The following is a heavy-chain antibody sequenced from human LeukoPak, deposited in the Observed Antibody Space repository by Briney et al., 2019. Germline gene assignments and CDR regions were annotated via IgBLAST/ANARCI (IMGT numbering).Heavy chain of an antibody. Sequence: ASVKVSCKASGYPFRSYVIHWLRQAPGQNLEWIGWINPANGNTKYSRNFQGRVTITKDTSKNQVVLTMTNMDPVDTATYYCAHTASYYYDSSGYPDYWGQGTLVTVSS. J-gene: IGHJ4*02. D-gene: IGHD3-22*01. V-gene: IGHV1-3*01. CDR3: AHTASYYYDSSGYPDY. CDR2: INPANGNT. CDR1: GYPFRSYV.